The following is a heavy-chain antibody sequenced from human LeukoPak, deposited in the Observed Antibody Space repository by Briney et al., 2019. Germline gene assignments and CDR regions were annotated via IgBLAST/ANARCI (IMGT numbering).Heavy chain of an antibody. J-gene: IGHJ4*02. Sequence: SQTLSLTCAISGDSVSSNSAAWNWNRQSPSRGLEWLGRTCYRSKWYNDYAVSVKSRITINPDTSKNQFSLQLNSVTPEDTAVYYCARQGGSSWYLNYWGQGTLVTVSS. CDR1: GDSVSSNSAA. V-gene: IGHV6-1*01. CDR2: TCYRSKWYN. CDR3: ARQGGSSWYLNY. D-gene: IGHD6-13*01.